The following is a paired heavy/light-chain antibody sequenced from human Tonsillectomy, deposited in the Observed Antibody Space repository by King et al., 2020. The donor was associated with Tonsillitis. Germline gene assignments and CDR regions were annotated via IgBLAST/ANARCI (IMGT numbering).Heavy chain of an antibody. D-gene: IGHD1-26*01. CDR1: EFSFSN. J-gene: IGHJ6*02. V-gene: IGHV3-30*04. Sequence: QVQLVESGGGVVQPGRSLRLSCAASEFSFSNINWVRQTPGKGLEWVAVISSDGRNDYYADSVKGRFIISRDTSMGEVYLLMNRLRAEDTAVYYCARDMATRASVPGHHYYFGMDVWGLGTTVTVSS. CDR3: ARDMATRASVPGHHYYFGMDV. CDR2: ISSDGRND.
Light chain of an antibody. CDR2: DAS. J-gene: IGKJ3*01. Sequence: DIRMTQSPSSLSASIGDRVTVTCQASQDIDNHLTWYQHKPGKAPNLLIYDASNLETGVPSRFSGSASGTNFTFTISSLQAEDIATYYCQQYHILPFTFGPGTKVGVK. CDR3: QQYHILPFT. CDR1: QDIDNH. V-gene: IGKV1-33*01.